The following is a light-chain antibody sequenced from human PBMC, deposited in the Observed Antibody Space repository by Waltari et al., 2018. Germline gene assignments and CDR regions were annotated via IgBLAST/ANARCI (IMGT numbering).Light chain of an antibody. CDR1: SSDVGGYNY. CDR3: SSYRRSDIVV. Sequence: QSALTQPASVSGSPGQSITISCTGTSSDVGGYNYVSWYQHHPGKAPKIMLYDVNDRPSGVSIRFSGSKSGNTASLTISGLQAEDEADYYCSSYRRSDIVVFGGGTKLTVL. V-gene: IGLV2-14*03. J-gene: IGLJ2*01. CDR2: DVN.